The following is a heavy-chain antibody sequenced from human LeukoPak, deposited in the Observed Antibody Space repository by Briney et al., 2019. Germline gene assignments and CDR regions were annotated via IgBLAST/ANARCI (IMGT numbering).Heavy chain of an antibody. V-gene: IGHV3-9*01. CDR2: ISWNGGSI. J-gene: IGHJ6*03. CDR1: GFTFDDYD. D-gene: IGHD3-10*01. CDR3: AKNGDSRAYYFFYMDV. Sequence: GGSLRLSCAASGFTFDDYDMHWVRQAPGKGLEWVSGISWNGGSIGYADSVKGRFTISRDNAKNSLYLQMNSLRVEDSALYYCAKNGDSRAYYFFYMDVWGKGTTVTVSS.